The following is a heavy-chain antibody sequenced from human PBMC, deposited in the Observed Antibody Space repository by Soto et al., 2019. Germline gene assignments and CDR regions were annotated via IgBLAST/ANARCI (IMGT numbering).Heavy chain of an antibody. CDR2: IWYDGSHK. D-gene: IGHD3-10*01. CDR3: ARERGSFYYGMDV. V-gene: IGHV3-33*01. CDR1: GFTFSSYG. J-gene: IGHJ6*02. Sequence: QVQLVESGGGVVQPGRSLRLSCAASGFTFSSYGMHWVRQAPGKGLEWVAVIWYDGSHKYYADSVKGRFTISRDNSQNTLYLKMNSLRAEDTAVYYCARERGSFYYGMDVWGQGTTVTVSS.